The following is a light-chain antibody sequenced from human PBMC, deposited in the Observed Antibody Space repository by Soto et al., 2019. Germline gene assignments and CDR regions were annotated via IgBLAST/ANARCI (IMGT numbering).Light chain of an antibody. Sequence: DIQVTQSPSSLSASVGDRGTITCRASQSISDYLNWYHHKSGKAPKLLIYASSSLQSGVPSRFSGSGSGTEFTLTISSLQPEDFATYYCQQSYTTVWTFGQGTKVDIK. CDR2: ASS. CDR1: QSISDY. CDR3: QQSYTTVWT. V-gene: IGKV1-39*01. J-gene: IGKJ1*01.